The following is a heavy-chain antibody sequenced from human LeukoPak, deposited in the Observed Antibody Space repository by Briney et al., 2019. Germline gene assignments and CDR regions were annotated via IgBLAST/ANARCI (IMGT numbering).Heavy chain of an antibody. CDR2: IYYSGST. J-gene: IGHJ3*02. CDR1: GGSISSGDYY. D-gene: IGHD4-17*01. CDR3: ARDRVSYTLTTYQRAFDI. Sequence: SQTLSLTCTVSGGSISSGDYYWSWIRQPPGKGLEWIGYIYYSGSTYYNPSLKSRVTISVDTSKNQFSLKLSSVTAADTAVYYCARDRVSYTLTTYQRAFDIWGQARMVTVSS. V-gene: IGHV4-30-4*08.